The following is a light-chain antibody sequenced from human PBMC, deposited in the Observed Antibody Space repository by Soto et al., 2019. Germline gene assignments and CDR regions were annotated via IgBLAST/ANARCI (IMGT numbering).Light chain of an antibody. CDR2: AAS. CDR1: QTISTH. J-gene: IGKJ2*01. V-gene: IGKV1-39*01. CDR3: QQSLTIPYT. Sequence: DIQMTQSPSSLSASVRDRVTITCRASQTISTHLNWYQQKPGKAPKLLIYAASTLQGGVPSGFSGGGSGTDFTLTINSLQPEDFATYYCQQSLTIPYTFGQGTKLEIK.